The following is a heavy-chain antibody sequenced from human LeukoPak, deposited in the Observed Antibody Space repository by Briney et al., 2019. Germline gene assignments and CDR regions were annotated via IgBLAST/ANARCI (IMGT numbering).Heavy chain of an antibody. CDR2: ISSSGSTI. Sequence: GGSLRLSCAASGFTFSSYAMSWIRQAPGKGLEWVSYISSSGSTIYYADSVKGRFTISRDNAKNSLYLQMNSLRAEDTAVYYCARDPIAVAGTGRFDYWGQGTLVTVSS. V-gene: IGHV3-11*01. D-gene: IGHD6-19*01. CDR1: GFTFSSYA. CDR3: ARDPIAVAGTGRFDY. J-gene: IGHJ4*02.